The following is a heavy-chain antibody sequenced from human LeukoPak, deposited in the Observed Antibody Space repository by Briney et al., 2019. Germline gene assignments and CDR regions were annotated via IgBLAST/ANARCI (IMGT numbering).Heavy chain of an antibody. CDR2: IRYDGSNK. J-gene: IGHJ5*02. CDR1: GFTFSSYG. CDR3: AKPKHHMIVLGDWFDP. Sequence: RGSLRLSCAASGFTFSSYGMHWVRQAPGKGLEWVAFIRYDGSNKYYADSVKGRFTISRDNSKNTLYLQMNSLRAEDTAVYYCAKPKHHMIVLGDWFDPWGQGTLVTVSS. D-gene: IGHD3-22*01. V-gene: IGHV3-30*02.